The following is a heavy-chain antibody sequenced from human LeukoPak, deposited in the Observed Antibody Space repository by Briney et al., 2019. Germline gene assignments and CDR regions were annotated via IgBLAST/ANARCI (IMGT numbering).Heavy chain of an antibody. CDR1: GFTLSTYW. J-gene: IGHJ4*02. CDR2: INSDGSAT. CDR3: ARGNKWSFDC. V-gene: IGHV3-74*01. D-gene: IGHD2-15*01. Sequence: PGGSLRLSCAASGFTLSTYWMHWVRQAPGKGLVWVSRINSDGSATSYADSVMVRFTISRDSAKNTLYLQMNSLRPEDTAVYYCARGNKWSFDCWGQGALVTVSS.